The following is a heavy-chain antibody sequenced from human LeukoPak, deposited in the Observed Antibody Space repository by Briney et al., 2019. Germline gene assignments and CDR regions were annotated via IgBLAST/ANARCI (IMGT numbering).Heavy chain of an antibody. Sequence: SSETLSLTCTVSGGSISSGSYYWSWIRQPAGKGLEWIGRVYTSGSTNYNPSLKSRVTISVDTSKNQFSLKLSSVTAADTAVYYCAREVATGDYYDSSPFDYWGQGTLVTVSS. D-gene: IGHD3-22*01. J-gene: IGHJ4*02. CDR3: AREVATGDYYDSSPFDY. CDR1: GGSISSGSYY. CDR2: VYTSGST. V-gene: IGHV4-61*02.